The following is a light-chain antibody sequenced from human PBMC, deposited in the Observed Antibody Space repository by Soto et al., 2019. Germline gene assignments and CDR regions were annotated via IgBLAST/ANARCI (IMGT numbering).Light chain of an antibody. V-gene: IGLV2-11*01. Sequence: QSALTQPRSVSGSPGQSVTISCTGTSSDVGDYNYVSWYQQQHPGKAPKLMIYDVSKRPSGVADRFSGSKSGNTASLTISGLQAEDEADYYCCSYAGSYTWVFGGGTQLPVL. CDR1: SSDVGDYNY. CDR3: CSYAGSYTWV. CDR2: DVS. J-gene: IGLJ3*02.